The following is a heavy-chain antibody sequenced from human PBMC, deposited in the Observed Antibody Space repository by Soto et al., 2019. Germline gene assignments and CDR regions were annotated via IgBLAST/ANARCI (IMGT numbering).Heavy chain of an antibody. CDR3: ATSDVHDYGDYVESFSAFDI. Sequence: ASVKVSCKVSGYTLTELSMHWVRQAPGKGLEWMGGFDPEDGETIYAQKFQGRVTMTEDTSTDTAYMELSSLRSEDTAVYYCATSDVHDYGDYVESFSAFDIWGQGTMVTVSS. CDR2: FDPEDGET. D-gene: IGHD4-17*01. V-gene: IGHV1-24*01. J-gene: IGHJ3*02. CDR1: GYTLTELS.